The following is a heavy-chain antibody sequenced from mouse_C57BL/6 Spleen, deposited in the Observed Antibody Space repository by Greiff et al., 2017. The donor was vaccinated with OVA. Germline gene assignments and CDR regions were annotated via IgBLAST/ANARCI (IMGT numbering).Heavy chain of an antibody. Sequence: EVKLQESGGDLVKPGGSLKLSCAASGFTFSSYGMSWVRQTPDKRLEWVATISSGGSYTYYPDSVKGRFTISRDNAKNTLYLQMSRLKSEDTAMYYCARGHDGAWCAYWGQGTLVTVSA. D-gene: IGHD2-12*01. CDR1: GFTFSSYG. V-gene: IGHV5-6*01. CDR2: ISSGGSYT. CDR3: ARGHDGAWCAY. J-gene: IGHJ3*01.